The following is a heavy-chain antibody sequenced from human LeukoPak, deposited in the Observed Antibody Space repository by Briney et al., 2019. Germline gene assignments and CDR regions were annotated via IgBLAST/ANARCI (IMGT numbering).Heavy chain of an antibody. V-gene: IGHV3-30*02. CDR2: IRYDGSNK. CDR3: AVNYYDSSDPVY. Sequence: GGSLRLSCAASGFTFGSYGMHWVRQAPGKGLEWVAFIRYDGSNKYYADSVKGRFTISRDNSKNTLYLQMNSLRPEDTAVYYCAVNYYDSSDPVYWGQGTLVTVSS. J-gene: IGHJ4*02. CDR1: GFTFGSYG. D-gene: IGHD3-22*01.